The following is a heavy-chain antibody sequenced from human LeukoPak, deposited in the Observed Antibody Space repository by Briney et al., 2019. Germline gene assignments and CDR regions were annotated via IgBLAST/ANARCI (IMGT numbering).Heavy chain of an antibody. CDR3: ARDSHSASIYYYYTLDV. CDR1: GFTFSDYS. D-gene: IGHD2-21*01. V-gene: IGHV3-11*01. J-gene: IGHJ6*02. CDR2: ISSSGSTI. Sequence: PGGSLRLSCAASGFTFSDYSMSWIRQAPGKRLDWISYISSSGSTIYYADSVKGRFTISRDHTTNSLYLQMNSRRAEDTAVYYCARDSHSASIYYYYTLDVWGQGTTVTVSS.